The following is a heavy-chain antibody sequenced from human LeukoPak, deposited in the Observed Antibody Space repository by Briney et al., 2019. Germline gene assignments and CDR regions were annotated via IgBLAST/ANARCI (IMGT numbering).Heavy chain of an antibody. CDR3: ARWNHQGRYFDY. CDR2: IYYSGNT. V-gene: IGHV4-39*01. Sequence: SETLSLTCTVSGGSITSSSYYWGWIRQPPGKGLEWIVNIYYSGNTYYNPSLKSRVTISVDTSKNQFSLKLSSVTAADTAVYYCARWNHQGRYFDYWDQGTLVTVSS. CDR1: GGSITSSSYY. D-gene: IGHD1-1*01. J-gene: IGHJ4*02.